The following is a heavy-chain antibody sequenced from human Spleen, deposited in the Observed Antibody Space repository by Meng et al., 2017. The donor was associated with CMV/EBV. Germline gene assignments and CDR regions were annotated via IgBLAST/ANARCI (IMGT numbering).Heavy chain of an antibody. CDR3: AAARNYDCTGTSCPLYG. CDR1: SRNMSP. CDR2: TYFRSRWHS. V-gene: IGHV6-1*01. D-gene: IGHD2-2*01. J-gene: IGHJ4*02. Sequence: SRNMSPGSGSRQSPWIGLGWLGKTYFRSRWHSHYAVAVRSRITITPDTTKNQFSLLLNSVTPDDTAVYYCAAARNYDCTGTSCPLYGWGQGTLVTVSS.